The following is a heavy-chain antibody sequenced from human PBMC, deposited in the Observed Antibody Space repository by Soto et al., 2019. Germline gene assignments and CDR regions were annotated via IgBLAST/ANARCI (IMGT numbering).Heavy chain of an antibody. V-gene: IGHV3-74*01. Sequence: EVPLVESGGGLVQPGGSLRLSCAASGFTFSSYWMHWVRQTPGKGLVWVGRITADGIGTTYADSVKGRFTISRDNAKNMVYLQMNSLRAEDTAVYYCAACVVVTAGEYWGQGTLVTVSS. D-gene: IGHD2-21*02. CDR2: ITADGIGT. CDR3: AACVVVTAGEY. J-gene: IGHJ4*02. CDR1: GFTFSSYW.